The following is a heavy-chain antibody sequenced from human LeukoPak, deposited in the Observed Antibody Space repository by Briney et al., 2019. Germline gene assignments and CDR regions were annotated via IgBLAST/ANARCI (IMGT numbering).Heavy chain of an antibody. CDR3: ARVVLSSSWYYFDY. Sequence: PSETLSLTCTVSGGSISSGSYYWSWIRQPAGKGLEWIGYIYYSGSTNYNPSLKSRVTISVDTSKNQFSLKLSSVTAADTAVYYCARVVLSSSWYYFDYWGQGTLVTVSS. CDR1: GGSISSGSYY. D-gene: IGHD6-13*01. CDR2: IYYSGST. V-gene: IGHV4-61*10. J-gene: IGHJ4*02.